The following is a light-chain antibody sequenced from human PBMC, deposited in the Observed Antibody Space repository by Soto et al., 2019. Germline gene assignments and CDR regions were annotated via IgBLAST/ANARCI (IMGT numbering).Light chain of an antibody. J-gene: IGKJ2*02. Sequence: ENVLTQSPGTLSLSPGERATLSCRASQSVTNNFLAWYQQAPGQALRLLISGASNRATGIPDRFSGSGSGTDFTLTISRLEPEDFAVYYCQQYGSSPRTVGQGTKLEIK. CDR3: QQYGSSPRT. CDR1: QSVTNNF. V-gene: IGKV3-20*01. CDR2: GAS.